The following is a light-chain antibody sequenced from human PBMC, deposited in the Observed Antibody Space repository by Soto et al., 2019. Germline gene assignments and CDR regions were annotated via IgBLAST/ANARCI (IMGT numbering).Light chain of an antibody. Sequence: QSVLTQPASVSGSPGQSITISCTGTSSDVGAYNYVSWYQQHPGKAPKLMIFEVSNRPSGVSNRFSGSKSGNTASLTTSGLQAEDEADYHCSSYTSSSTYVFGTGTRSPS. J-gene: IGLJ1*01. V-gene: IGLV2-14*01. CDR2: EVS. CDR3: SSYTSSSTYV. CDR1: SSDVGAYNY.